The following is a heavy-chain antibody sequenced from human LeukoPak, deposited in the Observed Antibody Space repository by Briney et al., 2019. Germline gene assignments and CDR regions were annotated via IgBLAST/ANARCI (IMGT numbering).Heavy chain of an antibody. CDR2: VGGGGQRT. CDR3: AKDRGYYVDTGTINF. CDR1: GLSFGAHA. V-gene: IGHV3-23*01. D-gene: IGHD3-22*01. Sequence: GSLRLSCAASGLSFGAHAMHWVRQAPGMGLEWVSGVGGGGQRTHYADSVKGRFTISRDNSKNTLYLQMNSLRAEDTAIYYCAKDRGYYVDTGTINFWGQGTLVTVSS. J-gene: IGHJ4*02.